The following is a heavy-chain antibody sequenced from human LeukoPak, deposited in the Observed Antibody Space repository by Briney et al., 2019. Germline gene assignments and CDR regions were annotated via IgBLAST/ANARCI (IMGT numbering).Heavy chain of an antibody. Sequence: PGGSLRLSCAPSGFTFSRHGMHWVRQAPGKGLEWVAIISNDGSRKYYAHSVEGRFTISRDNSKNTLYLQMDSLRAEDTAVYYCAKGGAGGYSYGSNWYFDLWGRGTLVTVSS. CDR2: ISNDGSRK. V-gene: IGHV3-30*18. CDR3: AKGGAGGYSYGSNWYFDL. J-gene: IGHJ2*01. CDR1: GFTFSRHG. D-gene: IGHD5-18*01.